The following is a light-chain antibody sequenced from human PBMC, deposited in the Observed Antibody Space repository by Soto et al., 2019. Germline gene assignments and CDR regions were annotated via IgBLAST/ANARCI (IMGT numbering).Light chain of an antibody. V-gene: IGLV2-23*02. CDR3: CSYAGSSTPLI. CDR2: EVS. Sequence: QSVLTQAASVSGSPVHSITISCTGTSSDVGSYNLVSWYQQHPGKAPKVMIYEVSKRPSGVSNRFSGSKSGNTASLTISGFQAEDEADYYCCSYAGSSTPLIFGTGTKVTVL. CDR1: SSDVGSYNL. J-gene: IGLJ1*01.